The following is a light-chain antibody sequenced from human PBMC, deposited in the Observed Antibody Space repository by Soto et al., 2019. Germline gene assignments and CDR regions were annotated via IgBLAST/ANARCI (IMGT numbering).Light chain of an antibody. CDR1: QSVDRN. J-gene: IGKJ1*01. CDR3: LQDNNRLT. V-gene: IGKV3-15*01. Sequence: DILMTQAQAALSVSPGARATLSCMAKQSVDRNLALYKQKPGHAPRFPIYGATTRATGISARFIGSGSGTEFTLSICSMKSEDCGDYGCLQDNNRLTFSQGTKVDIK. CDR2: GAT.